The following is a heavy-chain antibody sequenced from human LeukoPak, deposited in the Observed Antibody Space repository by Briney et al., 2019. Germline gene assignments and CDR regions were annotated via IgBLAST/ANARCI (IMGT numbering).Heavy chain of an antibody. CDR3: ARPEYCSGGSCYSSLRDDAFDI. CDR1: GFTFSDYY. Sequence: GGSLRLSCVASGFTFSDYYMSWIRQTPGKGLEWVSYISSGSSTIYYADSVKGRFTVSRDNGKRSLYLHMNSLRAEDTAMYYCARPEYCSGGSCYSSLRDDAFDIWGQGTMVTVSS. V-gene: IGHV3-11*04. D-gene: IGHD2-15*01. CDR2: ISSGSSTI. J-gene: IGHJ3*02.